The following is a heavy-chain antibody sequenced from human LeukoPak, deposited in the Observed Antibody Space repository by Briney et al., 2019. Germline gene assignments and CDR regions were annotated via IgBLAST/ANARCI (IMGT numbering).Heavy chain of an antibody. J-gene: IGHJ6*03. CDR2: ISGSGGRT. CDR3: AKGGRTSQNYYYYMDV. Sequence: GGSLRLSCAASGFTFSSYGMSWVRQAPGKGLQWVSGISGSGGRTYYADSVKGRFTISRDNSKNTLYLQMNSLRAEDTAVYYCAKGGRTSQNYYYYMDVWGKGTTVTVSS. V-gene: IGHV3-23*01. CDR1: GFTFSSYG.